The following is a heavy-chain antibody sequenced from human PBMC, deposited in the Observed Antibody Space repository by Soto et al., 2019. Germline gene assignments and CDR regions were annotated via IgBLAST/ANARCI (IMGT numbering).Heavy chain of an antibody. CDR1: GFTFTSSA. CDR2: IVVGSGNT. J-gene: IGHJ6*03. D-gene: IGHD2-15*01. V-gene: IGHV1-58*01. CDR3: AAVGPDCSGGSCYYYYYYMDV. Sequence: ASVKVSCKASGFTFTSSAVQWVRQARGQRLEWIGWIVVGSGNTNYAQKFQERVTITRDMSTSTAYMELSSLRSEDTAMYYCAAVGPDCSGGSCYYYYYYMDVWGKGTTVTVSS.